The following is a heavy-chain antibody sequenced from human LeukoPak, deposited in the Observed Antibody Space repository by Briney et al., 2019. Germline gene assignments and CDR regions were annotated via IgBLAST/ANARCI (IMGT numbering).Heavy chain of an antibody. V-gene: IGHV3-9*01. Sequence: GRSLRLSCAASGFTFDDYAMHWVRQAPGKGLEWFSGISWNSGNIGYADSVKGRFTISRDNAKNSLYLQMNNLRAEDTALYYCAKVLDGYNDYFEYWGQGTLVTVSS. CDR1: GFTFDDYA. D-gene: IGHD5-24*01. CDR3: AKVLDGYNDYFEY. J-gene: IGHJ4*02. CDR2: ISWNSGNI.